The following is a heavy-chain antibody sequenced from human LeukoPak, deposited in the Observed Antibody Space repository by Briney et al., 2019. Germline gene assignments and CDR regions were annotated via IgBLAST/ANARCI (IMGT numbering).Heavy chain of an antibody. CDR1: GFTFISYG. CDR2: IRYDGSNK. Sequence: PGGSLRLSCAASGFTFISYGMHWVRQAPGKGLEWVAFIRYDGSNKFYADSVKGRFTISRDNAKNSLYLQMNSLRVEDTAVYYCARDRDWNSGFDYWGQGTLVTVSS. CDR3: ARDRDWNSGFDY. D-gene: IGHD1-7*01. V-gene: IGHV3-30*02. J-gene: IGHJ4*02.